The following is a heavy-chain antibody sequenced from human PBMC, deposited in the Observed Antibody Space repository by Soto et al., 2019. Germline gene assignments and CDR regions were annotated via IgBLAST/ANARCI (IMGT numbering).Heavy chain of an antibody. CDR2: ISSNGGST. D-gene: IGHD2-21*02. V-gene: IGHV3-64*01. Sequence: VGSLRLSCAASGFTFSSYAMHWVRQAPGKGLEYVSAISSNGGSTYYANSVKGRFTISRDNSKNTLYLQMGSLRAEDMAVYYCARSPKLVVTANYYYYYGMDVWGQGTTVTVSS. J-gene: IGHJ6*02. CDR3: ARSPKLVVTANYYYYYGMDV. CDR1: GFTFSSYA.